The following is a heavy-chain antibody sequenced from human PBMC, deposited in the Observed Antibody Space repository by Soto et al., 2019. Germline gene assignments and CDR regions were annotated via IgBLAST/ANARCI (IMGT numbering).Heavy chain of an antibody. CDR1: GFTFSTYA. J-gene: IGHJ4*02. CDR2: ISDSGSIT. CDR3: AKDLASAAGFDC. V-gene: IGHV3-23*01. Sequence: EVQLLESGGGLVQPGGSLRLSCAASGFTFSTYAMSWVRQAPGKGLEWVSGISDSGSITYYADSVKGRFTISRDKSKNTLFRQMNSLRAEDTAVYFCAKDLASAAGFDCWGQGTLVTVSS. D-gene: IGHD6-13*01.